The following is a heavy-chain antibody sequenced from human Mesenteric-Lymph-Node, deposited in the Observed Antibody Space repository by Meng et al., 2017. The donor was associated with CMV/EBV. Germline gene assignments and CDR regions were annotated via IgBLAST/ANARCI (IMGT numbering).Heavy chain of an antibody. J-gene: IGHJ6*02. D-gene: IGHD3-16*01. CDR1: GGSISSYY. V-gene: IGHV4-59*01. CDR2: IYYSGST. Sequence: GSLRLSCTVSGGSISSYYWSWIRQPPGKGLEWIGYIYYSGSTNYNPSLKSRVTISVDTSKNQFSLKLSSVTAADTAVYYCARYDNANGMDVWGQGTTVTVSS. CDR3: ARYDNANGMDV.